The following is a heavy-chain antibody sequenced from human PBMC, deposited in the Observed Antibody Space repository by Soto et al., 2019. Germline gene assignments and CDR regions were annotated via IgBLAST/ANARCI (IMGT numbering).Heavy chain of an antibody. V-gene: IGHV5-51*01. CDR1: GYSFTSYW. Sequence: GESLTLSCKGSGYSFTSYWIGWVRQMSGKGLEWMGIIYPGDSATRYSPSFQGQVTSSADKSASTAYMQWSSLKASDTAMYYCARHGVGNGFGIWGQGTMVTVSS. J-gene: IGHJ3*02. D-gene: IGHD1-1*01. CDR3: ARHGVGNGFGI. CDR2: IYPGDSAT.